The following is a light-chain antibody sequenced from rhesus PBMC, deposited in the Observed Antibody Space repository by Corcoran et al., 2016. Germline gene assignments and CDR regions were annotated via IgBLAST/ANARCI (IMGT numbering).Light chain of an antibody. CDR3: SSYAGSNAYI. Sequence: QAALTQPRSVSGSPGQSVTISCTGTSSDIGGYNYVPWYQQHPGTAPKLMIYEVSKRPSGVSDRFSGSKSGNPASLTISGLQAEEEAYYSCSSYAGSNAYIFGAGTRLAVL. J-gene: IGLJ1*01. V-gene: IGLV2-32*02. CDR1: SSDIGGYNY. CDR2: EVS.